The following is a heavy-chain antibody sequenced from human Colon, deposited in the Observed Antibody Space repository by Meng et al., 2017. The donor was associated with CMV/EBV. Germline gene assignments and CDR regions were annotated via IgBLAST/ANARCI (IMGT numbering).Heavy chain of an antibody. V-gene: IGHV3-9*01. CDR3: ASLYCSSTSCYGGGLGFDY. D-gene: IGHD2-2*01. Sequence: SLKISCAASGFTFDDYAMHWVRQAPEKGLEWVSGISWNSGSIGYADSVKGRFTISRDNAKNSPYLQMNSLRAEDTALYYCASLYCSSTSCYGGGLGFDYWGQGTLVTVSS. CDR1: GFTFDDYA. CDR2: ISWNSGSI. J-gene: IGHJ4*02.